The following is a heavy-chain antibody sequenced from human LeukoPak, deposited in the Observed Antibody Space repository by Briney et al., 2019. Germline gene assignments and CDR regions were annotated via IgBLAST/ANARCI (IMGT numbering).Heavy chain of an antibody. CDR2: IYHSGST. J-gene: IGHJ4*02. CDR3: ARDSGGFDY. D-gene: IGHD3-10*01. CDR1: GGSISSGGYS. Sequence: SETLSLTCAVSGGSISSGGYSWSWIRQPPGKGLEWIGYIYHSGSTYYNPSLKSRVTISVDRSKNQFSLKLSSVTAADTAVYYCARDSGGFDYWGQGTLVTVSS. V-gene: IGHV4-30-2*01.